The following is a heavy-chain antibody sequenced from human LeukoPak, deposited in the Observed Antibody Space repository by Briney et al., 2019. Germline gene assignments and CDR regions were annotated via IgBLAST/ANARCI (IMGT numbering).Heavy chain of an antibody. Sequence: GGSLRLSCAASGFTFSSYAMSWVRQAPGKGLEWVSAISGSGGSTYYADSVKGRFTISRDNSKNTLYLQMNSLRAEDTAVYYCAKRLEIVVVQAALDYWGQGTLVTVSS. V-gene: IGHV3-23*01. J-gene: IGHJ4*02. CDR1: GFTFSSYA. CDR3: AKRLEIVVVQAALDY. CDR2: ISGSGGST. D-gene: IGHD2-2*03.